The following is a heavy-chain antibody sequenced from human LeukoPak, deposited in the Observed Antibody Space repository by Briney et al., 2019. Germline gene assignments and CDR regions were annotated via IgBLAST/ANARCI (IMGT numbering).Heavy chain of an antibody. D-gene: IGHD6-19*01. CDR3: ARFAVHRRIAVAGQFGLDY. CDR1: GYIFTSYY. Sequence: GASVKVSCKASGYIFTSYYIHWVRQAPGQGLEWMGIINPSGGTTSYAQKFQGRVTMTRDTSTSTVYMELSSLRSDDTAVHYCARFAVHRRIAVAGQFGLDYWGQGTLVTVSS. CDR2: INPSGGTT. V-gene: IGHV1-46*01. J-gene: IGHJ4*02.